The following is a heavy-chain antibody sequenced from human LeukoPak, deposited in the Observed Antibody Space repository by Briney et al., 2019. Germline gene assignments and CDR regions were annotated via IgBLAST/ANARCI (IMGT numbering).Heavy chain of an antibody. Sequence: GEALKISCKGSGYSFATHWIAWVRQMPGKGLEWMAIIYPGDSDTRYSPSFEGQVAVSADKSINTAYLQWSSLKASDTAIYYCARRYYADYLDFFDFWGQGTLVTVSS. CDR3: ARRYYADYLDFFDF. V-gene: IGHV5-51*01. J-gene: IGHJ4*02. CDR2: IYPGDSDT. CDR1: GYSFATHW. D-gene: IGHD4/OR15-4a*01.